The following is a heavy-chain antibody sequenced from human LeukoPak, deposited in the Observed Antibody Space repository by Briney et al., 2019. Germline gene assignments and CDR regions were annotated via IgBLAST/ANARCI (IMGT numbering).Heavy chain of an antibody. CDR1: GFTFSSYG. CDR3: AKSRHPYNWNDGASFDY. V-gene: IGHV3-30*18. Sequence: GGSLRLSCAASGFTFSSYGMHWVRQAPGKGLEWVAVISYDGSNKYYADSVKGRFTISRDNSKNTLYLQMNSLRPEGMTVYYCAKSRHPYNWNDGASFDYWGQGTLVTVSS. D-gene: IGHD1-20*01. J-gene: IGHJ4*02. CDR2: ISYDGSNK.